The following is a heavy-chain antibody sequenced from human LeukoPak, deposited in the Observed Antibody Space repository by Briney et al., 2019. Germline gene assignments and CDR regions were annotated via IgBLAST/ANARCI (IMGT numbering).Heavy chain of an antibody. CDR2: INPNNGGT. CDR1: GYTFTGYY. V-gene: IGHV1-2*02. Sequence: AAVKVSCKSSGYTFTGYYMHWVRQAPGQGLEWMGWINPNNGGTNYAQQVQGRLTMTRDTANITAYMEMSRMRSDDTAVYYCARDDSDGGYSGYAFDDYWGQGTLVTVSS. J-gene: IGHJ4*02. CDR3: ARDDSDGGYSGYAFDDY. D-gene: IGHD5-12*01.